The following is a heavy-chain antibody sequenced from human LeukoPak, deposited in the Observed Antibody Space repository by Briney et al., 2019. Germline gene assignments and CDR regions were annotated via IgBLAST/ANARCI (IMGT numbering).Heavy chain of an antibody. J-gene: IGHJ4*02. CDR2: IWYDGSNK. CDR3: AKEGEYSSSWYDPYFDY. V-gene: IGHV3-33*06. Sequence: GGSLRLSCAASGFTFSRYGMHWVRQAPGKGLEWVAVIWYDGSNKYYADSVKGRFTISRDNSKNALYLQMNSLRAEDMAVYYWAKEGEYSSSWYDPYFDYWGQGTLVTVSS. CDR1: GFTFSRYG. D-gene: IGHD6-13*01.